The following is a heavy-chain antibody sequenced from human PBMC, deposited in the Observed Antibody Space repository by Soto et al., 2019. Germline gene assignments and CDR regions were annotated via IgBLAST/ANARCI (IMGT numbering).Heavy chain of an antibody. CDR2: IYYRGNT. CDR3: ARLRDTRRRYLLTDD. CDR1: GGSISSGGHY. V-gene: IGHV4-39*01. D-gene: IGHD1-1*01. Sequence: PSETLSLTYTVSGGSISSGGHYWGWIRQPPGKGLEWIGNIYYRGNTYYNPSLRSRVTISVDTSKNQFSLKVTSLTVADTAVYYCARLRDTRRRYLLTDDWGQGSVVTLAS. J-gene: IGHJ4*02.